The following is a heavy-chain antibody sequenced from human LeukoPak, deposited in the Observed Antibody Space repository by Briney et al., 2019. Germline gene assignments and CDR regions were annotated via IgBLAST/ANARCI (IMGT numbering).Heavy chain of an antibody. Sequence: GGSLRLSCAASGFTFDDYAMHWVRQAPGKGLEWVSGISWNSGSIGYADSVKGRFTISRDNAKNSLYLQMNSLRAEDMALYYCAKDWGLRLGELSSTLLDYWGQGTLVTVSS. J-gene: IGHJ4*02. CDR2: ISWNSGSI. D-gene: IGHD3-16*02. V-gene: IGHV3-9*03. CDR1: GFTFDDYA. CDR3: AKDWGLRLGELSSTLLDY.